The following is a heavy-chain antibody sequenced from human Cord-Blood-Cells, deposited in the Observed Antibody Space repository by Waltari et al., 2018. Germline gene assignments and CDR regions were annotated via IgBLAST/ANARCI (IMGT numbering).Heavy chain of an antibody. Sequence: QVQLVQSGAEVKKPGSSVKVSCKASGGTFSSYAISWVRKAPGQGLEWMGGIIPSCGTANYAQKFQGRVTITADESTSTAYMELSSLRSEDTAVYYCARDYSGSYYGVDYWGQGTLVTVSS. CDR2: IIPSCGTA. V-gene: IGHV1-69*01. CDR3: ARDYSGSYYGVDY. CDR1: GGTFSSYA. D-gene: IGHD1-26*01. J-gene: IGHJ4*02.